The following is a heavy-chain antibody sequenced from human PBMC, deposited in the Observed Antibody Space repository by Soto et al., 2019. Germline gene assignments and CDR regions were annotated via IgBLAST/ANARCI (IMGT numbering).Heavy chain of an antibody. J-gene: IGHJ6*02. V-gene: IGHV4-30-4*01. CDR1: GGSISSGDYY. D-gene: IGHD3-3*01. CDR2: IYYSGST. Sequence: QVQLQESGPGLVKPSQTLSLTCTVSGGSISSGDYYWSWIRQPPGKGLEWIGYIYYSGSTYYNPSLKSRVTISVDTSKNQCSLKLSSVTAADTAVYYCARGSYYDFPYYYSYGMDVWGQGTTVTVSS. CDR3: ARGSYYDFPYYYSYGMDV.